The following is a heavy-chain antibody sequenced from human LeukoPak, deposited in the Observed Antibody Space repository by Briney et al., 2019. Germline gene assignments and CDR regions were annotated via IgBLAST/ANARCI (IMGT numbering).Heavy chain of an antibody. CDR2: ISSSSSTI. Sequence: PGGSLRLSCTASGFTFSHYSMNWVRQAPGKGLEWTSYISSSSSTIYYADSVKGQFTISRDNAKNSLYLQMNSLRAEDTAVYYCARVVLYSDILTGQNWFDPWGQGTLVTVSS. CDR1: GFTFSHYS. V-gene: IGHV3-48*01. CDR3: ARVVLYSDILTGQNWFDP. D-gene: IGHD3-9*01. J-gene: IGHJ5*02.